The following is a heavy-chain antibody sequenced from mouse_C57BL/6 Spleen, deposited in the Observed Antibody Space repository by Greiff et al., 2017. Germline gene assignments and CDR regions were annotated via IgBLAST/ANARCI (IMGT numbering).Heavy chain of an antibody. CDR2: IDPSDSYT. Sequence: VQLQQSGAELVMPGASVKLSCKASGYTFTSYWMHWVKQRPGQGLEWIGEIDPSDSYTNYNQKFKGKSTLTVDKSSSTAYMQLSSLTSEDSAVYYCARGGQLRDFDYWGQGTTLTVSS. CDR3: ARGGQLRDFDY. V-gene: IGHV1-69*01. D-gene: IGHD3-2*02. CDR1: GYTFTSYW. J-gene: IGHJ2*01.